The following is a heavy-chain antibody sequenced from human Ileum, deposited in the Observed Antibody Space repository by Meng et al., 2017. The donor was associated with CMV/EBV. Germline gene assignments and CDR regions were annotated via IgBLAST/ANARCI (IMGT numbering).Heavy chain of an antibody. V-gene: IGHV3-23*01. J-gene: IGHJ4*02. D-gene: IGHD1-26*01. Sequence: AAGFAFSSYAMSWVRRTPGKGLEWVSGISRSGGSTNYADSVKGRFTFSRDNSKNTLYLQMNSLRVEDTAVYYCAKGDFSGSSYVFDYWGQGTLVTVSS. CDR3: AKGDFSGSSYVFDY. CDR1: GFAFSSYA. CDR2: ISRSGGST.